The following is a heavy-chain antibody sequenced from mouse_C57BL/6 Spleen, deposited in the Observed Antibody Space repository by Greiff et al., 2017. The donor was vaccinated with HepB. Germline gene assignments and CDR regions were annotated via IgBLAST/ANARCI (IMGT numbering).Heavy chain of an antibody. J-gene: IGHJ4*01. CDR3: TREDYYGSSYFYYAMDY. CDR2: IDPETGGT. V-gene: IGHV1-15*01. Sequence: VKLMESGAELVRPGASVTLSCKASGYTFTDYEMHWVKQTPVHGLEWIGAIDPETGGTAYNQKFKGKAILTADKSSSTAYMELRSLTSEDSAVYYCTREDYYGSSYFYYAMDYWGQGTSVTVSS. CDR1: GYTFTDYE. D-gene: IGHD1-1*01.